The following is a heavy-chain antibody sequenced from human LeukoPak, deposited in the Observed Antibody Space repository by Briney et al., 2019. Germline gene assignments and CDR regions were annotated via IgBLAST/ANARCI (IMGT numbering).Heavy chain of an antibody. J-gene: IGHJ3*02. CDR3: ARGSRYEWELQPYAFDI. V-gene: IGHV1-8*01. D-gene: IGHD1-26*01. Sequence: GASVKVSRKASGYTFTSYDINWVRQAPGQGLEGMGWMNPNSGNTGYAQKFQGRVTMTRNTSISTAYMELSSLRSEDTAVYYCARGSRYEWELQPYAFDIWGQGTMVTVSS. CDR1: GYTFTSYD. CDR2: MNPNSGNT.